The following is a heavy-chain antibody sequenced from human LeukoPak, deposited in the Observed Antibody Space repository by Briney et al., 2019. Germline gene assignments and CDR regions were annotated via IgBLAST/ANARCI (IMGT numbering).Heavy chain of an antibody. Sequence: GGSLRLSCAASGFTFSSYAMHWVRQAPGKGLEWVAVISYDGSNKYYADSVKGRFTISRDNSKNTLYLQMNSLRAEATAVYYCARDPTVLENAFDIWGQGTMVTVSS. J-gene: IGHJ3*02. D-gene: IGHD4-11*01. CDR3: ARDPTVLENAFDI. CDR2: ISYDGSNK. CDR1: GFTFSSYA. V-gene: IGHV3-30-3*01.